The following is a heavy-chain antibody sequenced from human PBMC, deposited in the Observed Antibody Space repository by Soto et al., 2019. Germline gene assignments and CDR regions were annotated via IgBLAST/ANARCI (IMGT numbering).Heavy chain of an antibody. J-gene: IGHJ4*02. Sequence: GESLKISCKGSGYNFAGYWIAWVRQMPGKGLELMGIIYPSDSDTRYRPSFQGQVTISADKSISSAYLQWSSLRASDTAMYYCARGGVSTRTFDYWGQGTPVTSPQ. D-gene: IGHD3-3*01. CDR3: ARGGVSTRTFDY. CDR1: GYNFAGYW. V-gene: IGHV5-51*01. CDR2: IYPSDSDT.